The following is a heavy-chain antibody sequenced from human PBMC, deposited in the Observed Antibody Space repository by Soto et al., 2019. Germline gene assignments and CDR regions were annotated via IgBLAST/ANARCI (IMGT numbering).Heavy chain of an antibody. V-gene: IGHV1-2*02. CDR2: INPMSGGT. CDR1: VYTISGYY. CDR3: ASLAGYYYGRAV. J-gene: IGHJ6*02. Sequence: GAASQISCRSSVYTISGYYTHCVRQGPGQGLGWMGWINPMSGGTNYAQKFQGRVTMTMDTSISTAYMELSRLRSDDTAVYSCASLAGYYYGRAVCGQGTTVSVSS.